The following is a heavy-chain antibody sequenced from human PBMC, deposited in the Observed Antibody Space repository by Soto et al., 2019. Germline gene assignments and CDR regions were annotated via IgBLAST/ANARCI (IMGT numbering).Heavy chain of an antibody. CDR2: ISANTGNT. CDR1: GYTFTSYG. D-gene: IGHD1-26*01. J-gene: IGHJ4*02. Sequence: ASVKVSCKASGYTFTSYGISWVRQAPGQGLEWMGWISANTGNTNFAQKLQGRVTMTTDTSTSTAYMELRSLRSDDTAVYYCARDGRYSGSYGGYYFDYWGQGTLVTVSS. CDR3: ARDGRYSGSYGGYYFDY. V-gene: IGHV1-18*01.